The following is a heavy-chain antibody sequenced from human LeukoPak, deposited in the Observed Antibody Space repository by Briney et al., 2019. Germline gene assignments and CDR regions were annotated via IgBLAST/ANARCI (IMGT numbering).Heavy chain of an antibody. V-gene: IGHV1-18*01. D-gene: IGHD3-10*01. CDR1: GYTFTSYG. CDR2: ISAYNGNT. Sequence: ASVKVSCKASGYTFTSYGISWVRQAPGQGLEWMGWISAYNGNTNYAQKLQGRVTMTTDTSTSTAYMELRSLRSDDTAVYYCARDTSAYYYDSGVSDYWGQGTLLTVSS. CDR3: ARDTSAYYYDSGVSDY. J-gene: IGHJ4*02.